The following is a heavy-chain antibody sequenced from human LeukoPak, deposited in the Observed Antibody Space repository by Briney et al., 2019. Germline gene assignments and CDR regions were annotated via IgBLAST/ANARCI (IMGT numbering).Heavy chain of an antibody. V-gene: IGHV4-38-2*02. Sequence: SETLSLTCTVSGYSIAHGFFWAWIRQPPGGGLEWIGSLYHSGTTYYNTSLKSRISTSVDTSKNQFSLKLRLVTAADTAVYYCARGGAAGGYYFDYWGQGTLVTVSS. J-gene: IGHJ4*02. CDR1: GYSIAHGFF. CDR2: LYHSGTT. CDR3: ARGGAAGGYYFDY. D-gene: IGHD6-13*01.